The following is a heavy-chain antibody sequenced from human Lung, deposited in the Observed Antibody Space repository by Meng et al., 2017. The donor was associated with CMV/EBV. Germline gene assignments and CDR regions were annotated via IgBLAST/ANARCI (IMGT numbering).Heavy chain of an antibody. CDR1: GFTFSSYA. Sequence: SCSASGFTFSSYAMSWVRQAPGKGLEWVSVIYSGGSSTYYADSVKGRFTISRDNSKNMLYLQMNSLRAEDTAVYYCAKPIQGAYGMDVWGQGTTVTVSS. J-gene: IGHJ6*02. CDR2: IYSGGSST. D-gene: IGHD2-2*02. V-gene: IGHV3-23*03. CDR3: AKPIQGAYGMDV.